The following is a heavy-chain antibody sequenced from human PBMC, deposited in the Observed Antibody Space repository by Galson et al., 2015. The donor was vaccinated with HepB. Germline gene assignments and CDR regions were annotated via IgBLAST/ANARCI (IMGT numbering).Heavy chain of an antibody. CDR1: GLTFSSYS. CDR2: ISSISTTI. D-gene: IGHD3-9*01. CDR3: AREPNLRYTA. J-gene: IGHJ5*02. Sequence: SLRLSCAASGLTFSSYSMNWVRQAPGKGLEWISYISSISTTIYYADSVKGRFTISRDNAKNSLYLQMNSLRAQDTAVYYCAREPNLRYTAWGQGTLVTVSS. V-gene: IGHV3-48*04.